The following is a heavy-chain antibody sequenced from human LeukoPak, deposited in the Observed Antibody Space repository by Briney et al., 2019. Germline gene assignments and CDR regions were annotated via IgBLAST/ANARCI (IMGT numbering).Heavy chain of an antibody. CDR3: ARSEYGEAVDY. CDR2: ISVDNGHT. J-gene: IGHJ4*02. Sequence: WASVKVSCKASGYTFINYDTAWVRQAPGQGLEWMGWISVDNGHTNYAQKFQGRVTMTTDTSTSTAYMELRSLRSDDTAMYYCARSEYGEAVDYWGQGTLVTVSS. D-gene: IGHD4-17*01. CDR1: GYTFINYD. V-gene: IGHV1-18*01.